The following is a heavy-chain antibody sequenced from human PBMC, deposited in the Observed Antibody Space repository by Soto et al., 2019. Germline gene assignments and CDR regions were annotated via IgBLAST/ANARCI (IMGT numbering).Heavy chain of an antibody. D-gene: IGHD1-7*01. CDR2: IHTAKGNT. CDR1: GYTFTVYY. J-gene: IGHJ5*02. Sequence: AASVKVSFKASGYTFTVYYMHWVRQAPGQTLEWMGWIHTAKGNTKYSQKFEARVTLTRDTAASTAYMELNSLRSDDTAVYYCARDPIWTYTWNYARLNYLDPWGQGTLVTVSS. CDR3: ARDPIWTYTWNYARLNYLDP. V-gene: IGHV1-3*04.